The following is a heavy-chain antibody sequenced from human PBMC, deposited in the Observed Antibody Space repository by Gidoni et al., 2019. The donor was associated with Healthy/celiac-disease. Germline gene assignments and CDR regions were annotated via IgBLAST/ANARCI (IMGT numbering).Heavy chain of an antibody. D-gene: IGHD2-2*01. V-gene: IGHV3-11*01. J-gene: IGHJ5*02. Sequence: QVQLVESGGGLVKPGGSLRLSCASSGFPFSDYYMRWIRQAPGKGLEWVSYISSSGSTIYYADSVKGRFTISRDNAKNSLYLQMNSLRAEDTAVYYCARDTRYCSSTSCYSGWFDPWGQGTLVTVSS. CDR3: ARDTRYCSSTSCYSGWFDP. CDR1: GFPFSDYY. CDR2: ISSSGSTI.